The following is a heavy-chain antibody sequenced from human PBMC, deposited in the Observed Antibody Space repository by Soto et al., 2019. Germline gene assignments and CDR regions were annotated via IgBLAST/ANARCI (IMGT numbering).Heavy chain of an antibody. CDR1: GFTFSSYG. V-gene: IGHV3-33*01. D-gene: IGHD6-13*01. CDR2: IWYDGSNK. CDR3: ARDSSSWYGPYYYGMDV. Sequence: GGSLRLSCAASGFTFSSYGRHWVRQAPGKGLEWVAVIWYDGSNKYYADSVKGRFTISRDNSKNTLYLQMNSLRAEDTAVYYCARDSSSWYGPYYYGMDVWGQGTTVTVSS. J-gene: IGHJ6*02.